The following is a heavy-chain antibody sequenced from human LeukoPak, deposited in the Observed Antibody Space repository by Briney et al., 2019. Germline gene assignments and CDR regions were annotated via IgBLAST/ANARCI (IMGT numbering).Heavy chain of an antibody. CDR2: IWQDGSKT. CDR1: GFTFSTYG. Sequence: GGSLRLSCATSGFTFSTYGFHWVRQAPGKGLEWVAVIWQDGSKTYYRDSVKGRFSISRDDSKNTVYLQMNSLRAEDTAVYYCTRDDFWTGYLGYFQHWGQGTLVSVSS. CDR3: TRDDFWTGYLGYFQH. D-gene: IGHD3/OR15-3a*01. V-gene: IGHV3-33*01. J-gene: IGHJ1*01.